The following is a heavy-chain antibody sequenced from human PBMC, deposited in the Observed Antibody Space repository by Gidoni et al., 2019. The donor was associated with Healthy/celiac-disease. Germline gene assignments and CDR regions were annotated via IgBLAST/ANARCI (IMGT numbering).Heavy chain of an antibody. J-gene: IGHJ5*02. CDR3: ARGEGIEGWFDP. CDR2: IYYSGST. D-gene: IGHD2-15*01. Sequence: QVQLQESGPGLVKPSETLSLTCTVPGGSISSYYWSWIRQPPGKGLEWIGYIYYSGSTNYNPSLKSRVTISVDTSKNQFSLKLSSVTAADTAVYYCARGEGIEGWFDPWGQGTLVTVSS. CDR1: GGSISSYY. V-gene: IGHV4-59*01.